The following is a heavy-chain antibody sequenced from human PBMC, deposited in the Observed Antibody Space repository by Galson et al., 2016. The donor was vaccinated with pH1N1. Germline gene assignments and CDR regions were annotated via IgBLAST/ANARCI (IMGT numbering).Heavy chain of an antibody. D-gene: IGHD2/OR15-2a*01. V-gene: IGHV3-9*01. Sequence: NSGSIGSADSVKGRFTISRDNAKNSLYLQMNSLRAEDTALYYCAKDSGHFYNWFDPWGQGALVTVSS. CDR3: AKDSGHFYNWFDP. CDR2: NSGSI. J-gene: IGHJ5*02.